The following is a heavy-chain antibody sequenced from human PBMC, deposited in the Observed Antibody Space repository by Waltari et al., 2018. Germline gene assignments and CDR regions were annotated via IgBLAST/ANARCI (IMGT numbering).Heavy chain of an antibody. D-gene: IGHD2-2*01. CDR2: VHHSGKT. CDR1: GDSVSGNYW. J-gene: IGHJ4*02. V-gene: IGHV4-4*02. Sequence: QVQLQESGQGLVKPSGTLSLTCAVSGDSVSGNYWWSWVRQSPEKGLEWIGQVHHSGKTHSNPSIQSRVTISVDSPKNQFSLTLKSVTAADTAVYYCAGDRAIGLFFDYWGRGTLVTVSS. CDR3: AGDRAIGLFFDY.